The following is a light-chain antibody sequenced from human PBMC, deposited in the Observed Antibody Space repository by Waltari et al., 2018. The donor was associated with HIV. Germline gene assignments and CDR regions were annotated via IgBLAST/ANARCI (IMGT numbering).Light chain of an antibody. CDR1: QTISNY. J-gene: IGKJ1*01. CDR3: QQSYNSPRT. V-gene: IGKV1-39*01. Sequence: DIQLTQSPSSLSASVGDRVTITCRASQTISNYLNWYQQKPGKAPEVLIYTAPGLQSGVSSRFSGRGSGTDFTLTISNLQPEDSATYYCQQSYNSPRTFGHGTKVEIK. CDR2: TAP.